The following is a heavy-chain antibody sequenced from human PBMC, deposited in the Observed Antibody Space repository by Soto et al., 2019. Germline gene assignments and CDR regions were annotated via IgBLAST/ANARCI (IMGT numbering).Heavy chain of an antibody. CDR3: ARMMVRCMEV. D-gene: IGHD3-10*01. CDR2: ISDYNGNT. CDR1: GYTFTSYG. Sequence: QVQLVQSGAEVKKPWASVKVSCKASGYTFTSYGISWVRQAPGQGLEWMGGISDYNGNTNYAQKLQGRVTMTHDTSTGTAYMELRSLRSDDTAVHCWARMMVRCMEVWGQGTTVNVSS. J-gene: IGHJ6*02. V-gene: IGHV1-18*01.